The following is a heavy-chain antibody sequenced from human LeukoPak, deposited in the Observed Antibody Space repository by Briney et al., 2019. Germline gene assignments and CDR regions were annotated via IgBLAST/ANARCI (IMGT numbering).Heavy chain of an antibody. J-gene: IGHJ4*02. D-gene: IGHD1-14*01. CDR2: IYPDGSS. CDR3: ARDRIGRSKDH. CDR1: GLTISNSY. V-gene: IGHV3-53*01. Sequence: GGSLRLSCAVSGLTISNSYMSWVRQAPGKGLEWVSVIYPDGSSYYTDSVKGRFTISRDNSKNTVYLQMNSLRVDDTAVYFCARDRIGRSKDHWGQGSLVTVSS.